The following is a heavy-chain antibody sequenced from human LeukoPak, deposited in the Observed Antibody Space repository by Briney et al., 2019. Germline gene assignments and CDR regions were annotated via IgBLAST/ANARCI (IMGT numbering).Heavy chain of an antibody. CDR3: ARGGGSGSYYSWFDP. Sequence: GGSLRLSCAASGFTFDDYGMSWVRQAPGKGLEWVSGINWNGGSTGYADSVKDRFTISRDNAKNSLYLQMNSLRAEDTALYHCARGGGSGSYYSWFDPWGQGTLVTVSS. V-gene: IGHV3-20*01. D-gene: IGHD1-26*01. CDR2: INWNGGST. J-gene: IGHJ5*02. CDR1: GFTFDDYG.